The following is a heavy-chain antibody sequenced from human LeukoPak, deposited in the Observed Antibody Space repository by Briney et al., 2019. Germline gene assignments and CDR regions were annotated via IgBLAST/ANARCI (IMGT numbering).Heavy chain of an antibody. V-gene: IGHV1-69-2*01. CDR2: VDPEDGET. J-gene: IGHJ4*02. CDR3: ATDARRDSLFDY. CDR1: GYTFTDYY. D-gene: IGHD2-15*01. Sequence: ASVKISCKVSGYTFTDYYMHWVQQAPGKGLEWMGLVDPEDGETIYAEKFQGRVTITADTSTDTAYMELSSLRSEDTAAYYCATDARRDSLFDYWGQGTLVTVSS.